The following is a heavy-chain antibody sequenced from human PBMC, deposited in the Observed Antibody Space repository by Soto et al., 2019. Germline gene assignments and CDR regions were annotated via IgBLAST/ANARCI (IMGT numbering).Heavy chain of an antibody. Sequence: PGGSLRLSCAASGFTFDDYTMHWVRQAPGKGLEWVSLISWDGGSTYYADSVKGRFTISRDNSKNSLYLQMNSLRTEDTALYYCAKDILRGGDEAFDIWGQGTMVTVSS. CDR2: ISWDGGST. V-gene: IGHV3-43*01. CDR3: AKDILRGGDEAFDI. J-gene: IGHJ3*02. CDR1: GFTFDDYT. D-gene: IGHD2-21*01.